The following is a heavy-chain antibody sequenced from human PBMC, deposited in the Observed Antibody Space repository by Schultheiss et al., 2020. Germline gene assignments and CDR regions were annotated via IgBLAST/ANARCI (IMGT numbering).Heavy chain of an antibody. CDR2: IYTSGST. CDR1: GGSISSGSYY. V-gene: IGHV4-61*02. Sequence: SETLSLTCTVSGGSISSGSYYWSWIRQPAGKGLEWIGRIYTSGSTNYNPSLKSRVTISVDTSKNQFSLKLSSVTAADTAVYYCARHRAARFGEDGMDVWGQGTTVTVSS. D-gene: IGHD3-10*01. CDR3: ARHRAARFGEDGMDV. J-gene: IGHJ6*02.